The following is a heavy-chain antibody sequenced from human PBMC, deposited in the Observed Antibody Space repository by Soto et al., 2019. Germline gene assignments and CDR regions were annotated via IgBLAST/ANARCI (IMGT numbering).Heavy chain of an antibody. CDR2: IYYSGST. CDR1: GDSISEYY. J-gene: IGHJ5*02. Sequence: QVQLQESGPGLVKPSETLSLTCTVSGDSISEYYWSWIRHPPGKGLEWIGYIYYSGSTNSNNPSLTSRVAISVDTSKNEFSLKLSSVTAADTAVYYCARHSSGTSFDPWGQGTLVTVSS. V-gene: IGHV4-59*08. CDR3: ARHSSGTSFDP. D-gene: IGHD3-10*01.